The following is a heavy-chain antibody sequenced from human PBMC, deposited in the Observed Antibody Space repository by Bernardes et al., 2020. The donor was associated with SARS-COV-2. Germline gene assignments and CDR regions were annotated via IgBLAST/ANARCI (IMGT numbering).Heavy chain of an antibody. CDR3: AREYYEIFGVVYYGMDV. V-gene: IGHV2-70*04. CDR2: IDWDDDK. CDR1: GFSLSTSGMR. Sequence: SGPTLVKPTQTLTLTCTFSGFSLSTSGMRVSWIRQPPGKALEWLARIDWDDDKFYSTSLKTRLTISKDTSKNQVVLTMTNMDPVDTATYYCAREYYEIFGVVYYGMDVWGQGTTVTVSS. D-gene: IGHD3-3*01. J-gene: IGHJ6*02.